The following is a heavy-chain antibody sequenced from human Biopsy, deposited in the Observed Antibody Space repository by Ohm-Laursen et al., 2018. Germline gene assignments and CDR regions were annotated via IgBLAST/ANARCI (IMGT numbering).Heavy chain of an antibody. CDR2: IFYRGST. V-gene: IGHV4-39*01. CDR3: ARDYDTSGYYYVS. Sequence: SDTLSLTCTVSGGSISNNNYYWGWIRQPPGKGLEWIGSIFYRGSTHYKPSLKSRVNISVDTSKNQFSVKLNSVTAADTAVYYCARDYDTSGYYYVSWGQGTLVTVSS. J-gene: IGHJ5*02. D-gene: IGHD3-22*01. CDR1: GGSISNNNYY.